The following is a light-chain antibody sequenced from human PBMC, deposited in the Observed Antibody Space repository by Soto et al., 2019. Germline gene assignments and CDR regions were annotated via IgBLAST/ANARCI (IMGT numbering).Light chain of an antibody. CDR1: QNIANNY. Sequence: EVALTQSPGTLSLSPGARATLSCRASQNIANNYLTWYQQKPGQAPRVLIYNIYTRATGVPDRISGGGSGTDFTLTINRLEPEDFAVYYCQLYGASPTFGGGTKVDIK. J-gene: IGKJ4*01. CDR3: QLYGASPT. V-gene: IGKV3-20*01. CDR2: NIY.